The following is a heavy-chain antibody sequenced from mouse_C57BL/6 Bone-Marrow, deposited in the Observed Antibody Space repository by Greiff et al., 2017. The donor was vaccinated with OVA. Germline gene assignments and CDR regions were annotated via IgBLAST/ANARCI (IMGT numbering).Heavy chain of an antibody. CDR3: ARHGYWYFDV. CDR2: ISSGGSYT. CDR1: GFTFSSYG. Sequence: DVQLVESGGDLVKPGGSLKLSCAASGFTFSSYGMSWVRQTPDKRLEWVATISSGGSYTYYPDSVKGRFTISRDNAKNTLYLQMSSLKSEDTAMYYCARHGYWYFDVWGTGTTVTVSS. V-gene: IGHV5-6*01. J-gene: IGHJ1*03.